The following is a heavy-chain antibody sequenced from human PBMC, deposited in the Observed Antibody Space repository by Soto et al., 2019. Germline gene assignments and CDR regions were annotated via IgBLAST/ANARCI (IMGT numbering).Heavy chain of an antibody. V-gene: IGHV4-34*01. CDR3: ARDAPYYDILTGYYRRYYYGMDV. CDR1: GGSFSGYY. CDR2: INHSGST. Sequence: SETLSLTCAVYGGSFSGYYWSWIRQPPGKGLEWIGEINHSGSTNYNPSLKSRVTISVDTSKNQFSLKLSSVTAADTAVYYCARDAPYYDILTGYYRRYYYGMDVWGQGTTVTVSS. D-gene: IGHD3-9*01. J-gene: IGHJ6*02.